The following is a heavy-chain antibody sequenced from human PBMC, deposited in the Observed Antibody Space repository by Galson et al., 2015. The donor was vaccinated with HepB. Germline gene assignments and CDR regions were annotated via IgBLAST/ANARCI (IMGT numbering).Heavy chain of an antibody. CDR2: ISHDGGST. CDR1: GFTFSRYA. V-gene: IGHV3-30*04. J-gene: IGHJ6*02. CDR3: STPPAAMVQFTLYQGMDV. D-gene: IGHD2-2*01. Sequence: SLRLSCAVSGFTFSRYALHWVRQAPGKGLEWLTLISHDGGSTHYADSVKGRFTISRDNSKNTLYLHMNSLRAEDTAVYYCSTPPAAMVQFTLYQGMDVWGQGTTVTVSS.